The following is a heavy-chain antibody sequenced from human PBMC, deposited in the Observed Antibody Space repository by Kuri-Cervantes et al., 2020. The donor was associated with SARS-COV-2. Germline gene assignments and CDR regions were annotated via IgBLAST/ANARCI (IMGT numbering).Heavy chain of an antibody. D-gene: IGHD6-6*01. CDR3: ARDCSQQLVHGCFDY. Sequence: ASVKVSCKASGYTFTSYYMHWVRQAPGQGLEWMGIINPSGGSTSYAQKFQGRVTMTRDTSTSTVYMELSSLRSEDTAVYYCARDCSQQLVHGCFDYWGQGTLVTVSS. V-gene: IGHV1-46*01. CDR2: INPSGGST. CDR1: GYTFTSYY. J-gene: IGHJ4*02.